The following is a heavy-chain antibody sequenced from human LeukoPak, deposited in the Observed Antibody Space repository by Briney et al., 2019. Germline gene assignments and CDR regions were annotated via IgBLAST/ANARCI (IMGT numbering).Heavy chain of an antibody. Sequence: SETLSLTCAVSGGSLSSGGYSWSWVRQPPGRGLEWIGYNYHSGSTYYNPPRKSQATISVDRSKKQFSLKLSSVTAADTDVYYCARGDDYIWGSYRSSYFDYWGQGTLVTVSS. V-gene: IGHV4-30-2*01. CDR2: NYHSGST. J-gene: IGHJ4*02. CDR1: GGSLSSGGYS. CDR3: ARGDDYIWGSYRSSYFDY. D-gene: IGHD3-16*02.